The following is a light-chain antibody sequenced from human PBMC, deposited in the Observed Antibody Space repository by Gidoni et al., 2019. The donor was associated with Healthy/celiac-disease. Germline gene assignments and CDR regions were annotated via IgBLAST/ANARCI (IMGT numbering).Light chain of an antibody. CDR1: QSVSNN. Sequence: EIVMTQSPATLSVSTGERATLSCRASQSVSNNLAWYQQKPGQAPRLLIYGASTRATGIPARCSGSGSGTEFTLTISSLQSEDFAIYYCQQYNNDRTFGQGTKLEIK. CDR3: QQYNNDRT. CDR2: GAS. V-gene: IGKV3-15*01. J-gene: IGKJ2*01.